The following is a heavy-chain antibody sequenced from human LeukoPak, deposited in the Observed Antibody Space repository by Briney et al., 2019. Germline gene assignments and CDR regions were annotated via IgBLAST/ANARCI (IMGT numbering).Heavy chain of an antibody. CDR3: ARIGGVRLKDYYMDV. CDR2: IYTSGRT. J-gene: IGHJ6*03. CDR1: GGSICTYY. Sequence: PSETLSHICSVCGGSICTYYGSWMREPGGKRLEGFGRIYTSGRTNYNPPLMSRVTISVDAPKNQFSLKLRSVTAAQTAVYYCARIGGVRLKDYYMDVWGKGTTVTIS. V-gene: IGHV4-4*07. D-gene: IGHD4-17*01.